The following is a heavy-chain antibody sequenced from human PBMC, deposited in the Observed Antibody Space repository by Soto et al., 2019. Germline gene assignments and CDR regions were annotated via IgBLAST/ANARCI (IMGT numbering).Heavy chain of an antibody. CDR3: ARGEFLSYDDY. CDR2: INAGNGNT. D-gene: IGHD3-16*01. V-gene: IGHV1-3*01. J-gene: IGHJ4*02. CDR1: GYTFTSYA. Sequence: QVQLVQSGAEVKKPGASVKVSCKASGYTFTSYAMHWVRQAPGQRLEWMGWINAGNGNTKYSQKFQGRVTITRDTSASTAHMELSSLRSEGTAVYYCARGEFLSYDDYWGQGTLVTVSS.